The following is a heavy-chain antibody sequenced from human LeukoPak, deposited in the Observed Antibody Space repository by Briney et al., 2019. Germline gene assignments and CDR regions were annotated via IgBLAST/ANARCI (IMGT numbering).Heavy chain of an antibody. Sequence: PSETLSLTCTVSGDSISSGSYYWSWIRQPAGKGLEWIGRIYTSGSTNYNPSLKSRVTISVDTSKNQFSLKLSSVTAADTAVYYCARGDMVRGVIITAFDYWGQGTLVTVSS. V-gene: IGHV4-61*02. CDR2: IYTSGST. D-gene: IGHD3-10*01. CDR3: ARGDMVRGVIITAFDY. J-gene: IGHJ4*02. CDR1: GDSISSGSYY.